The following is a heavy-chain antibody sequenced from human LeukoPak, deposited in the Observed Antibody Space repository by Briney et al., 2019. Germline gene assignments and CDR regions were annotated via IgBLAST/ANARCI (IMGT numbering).Heavy chain of an antibody. CDR1: GGSFSGYY. Sequence: SETLSLTCAVYGGSFSGYYWSWIRQPPGKGLEWIGEINHSGSTNHNPSLKSRVTISVDTSKNQFSLKLSSVTAADTAVYYCRGGYYYGMDVWGQGTTVTVSS. J-gene: IGHJ6*02. CDR3: RGGYYYGMDV. D-gene: IGHD4-23*01. CDR2: INHSGST. V-gene: IGHV4-34*01.